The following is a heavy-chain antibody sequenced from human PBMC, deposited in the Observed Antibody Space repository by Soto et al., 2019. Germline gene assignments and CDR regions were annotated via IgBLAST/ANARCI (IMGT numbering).Heavy chain of an antibody. V-gene: IGHV1-18*01. D-gene: IGHD3-3*01. CDR2: ISAYNGNT. Sequence: ASVKVSCKASGYTFTSYGISWVRQAPGQGLEWMGWISAYNGNTNYAQKLQGRVTMTTDTSTSTAYMELRSLRSDDTAVYYCARRRADYDFWSGTDFDYWGQGTLVTVSS. J-gene: IGHJ4*02. CDR3: ARRRADYDFWSGTDFDY. CDR1: GYTFTSYG.